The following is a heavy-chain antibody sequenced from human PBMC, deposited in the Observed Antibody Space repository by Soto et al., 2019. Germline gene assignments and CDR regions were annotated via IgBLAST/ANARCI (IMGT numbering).Heavy chain of an antibody. CDR1: GFAFNDHT. J-gene: IGHJ4*02. CDR2: ISWNSLSV. V-gene: IGHV3-9*01. Sequence: GGSLRLSCAASGFAFNDHTMHWVRQAPGKGLEWVSGISWNSLSVAYADSVNGRFVISRDNAKNSLYLQMDGLRLEDTALYYCAKSRTRVTWGESYLDSWGPGSLVTVS. D-gene: IGHD2-21*01. CDR3: AKSRTRVTWGESYLDS.